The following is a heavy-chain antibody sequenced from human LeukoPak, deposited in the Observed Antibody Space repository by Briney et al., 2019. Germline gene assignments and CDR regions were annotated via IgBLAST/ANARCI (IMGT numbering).Heavy chain of an antibody. CDR2: ISYDGSNK. V-gene: IGHV3-30*03. D-gene: IGHD6-19*01. Sequence: PGRSLRLSCAASGFTFSSYGMHWVRQAPGKGLEWVAVISYDGSNKYYADSVKGRFTISRDNSKNTQYLQMNSLRAEDTAVYYCAREWLAHFDYWGQGTLVTVSS. CDR1: GFTFSSYG. J-gene: IGHJ4*02. CDR3: AREWLAHFDY.